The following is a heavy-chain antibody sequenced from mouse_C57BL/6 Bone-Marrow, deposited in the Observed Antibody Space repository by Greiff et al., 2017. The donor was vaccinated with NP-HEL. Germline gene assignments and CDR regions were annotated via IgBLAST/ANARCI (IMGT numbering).Heavy chain of an antibody. J-gene: IGHJ1*03. CDR2: ISDGGSYT. D-gene: IGHD1-2*01. V-gene: IGHV5-4*01. CDR3: ARDQYYIYWYFDV. CDR1: GFTFSSYA. Sequence: EVHLVESGGGLVKPGGSLKLSCAASGFTFSSYAMSWVRQTPEKRLEWVATISDGGSYTYYPDNVKGRFTISRDNAKNNLYLQMSHLKSEDTAMYYCARDQYYIYWYFDVWGTGTTVTVSS.